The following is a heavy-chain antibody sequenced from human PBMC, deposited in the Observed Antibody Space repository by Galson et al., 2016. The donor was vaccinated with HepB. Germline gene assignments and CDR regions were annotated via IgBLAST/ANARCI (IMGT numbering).Heavy chain of an antibody. V-gene: IGHV3-33*01. D-gene: IGHD5-18*01. CDR3: ARGLGTAMAIGGIDY. J-gene: IGHJ4*02. Sequence: SLRLSCAASGFSFSSYGMHWVRQAPGKGLEWVAVIWYDGRKEYYADSVKVRFTTSRDNAKNTLYLQMNSLIAEDTAVYYCARGLGTAMAIGGIDYWGQGTLVTVSS. CDR1: GFSFSSYG. CDR2: IWYDGRKE.